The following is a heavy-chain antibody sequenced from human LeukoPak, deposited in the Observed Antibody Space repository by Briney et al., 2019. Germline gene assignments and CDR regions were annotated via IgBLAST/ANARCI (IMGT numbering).Heavy chain of an antibody. CDR2: ISYDGSNK. CDR3: ARDPSSSWQPDYYFDY. D-gene: IGHD6-13*01. Sequence: PGGSLRLSCAASGFTFSSYAMHWVRQAPGKGLEWVAVISYDGSNKYYADSVKGRFTISRDNSKNTLYLQMNSLRAEDTAVYYCARDPSSSWQPDYYFDYWGQGTLVTVSS. CDR1: GFTFSSYA. J-gene: IGHJ4*02. V-gene: IGHV3-30-3*01.